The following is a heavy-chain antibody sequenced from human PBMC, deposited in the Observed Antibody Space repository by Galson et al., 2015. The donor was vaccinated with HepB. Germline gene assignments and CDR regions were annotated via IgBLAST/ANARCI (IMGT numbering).Heavy chain of an antibody. CDR3: ARARYSSSPPDY. CDR2: ISAYNGNT. D-gene: IGHD6-19*01. V-gene: IGHV1-18*01. J-gene: IGHJ4*02. Sequence: SVKVSCKASGYTFTSYGISWVRQAPGQGLEWMGWISAYNGNTNYAQKVQSRVTMTTDTSTSTAYMELTSLRSDDTAVYYCARARYSSSPPDYWGQGTLVTVSS. CDR1: GYTFTSYG.